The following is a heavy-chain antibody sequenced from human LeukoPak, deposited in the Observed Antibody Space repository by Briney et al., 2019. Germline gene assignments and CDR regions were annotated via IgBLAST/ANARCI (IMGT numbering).Heavy chain of an antibody. CDR2: IYYSGST. CDR3: ARGKDSGWYEYYYYYYMDV. J-gene: IGHJ6*03. V-gene: IGHV4-39*07. CDR1: GGSISSSSYY. D-gene: IGHD6-19*01. Sequence: SETLSLTCTVSGGSISSSSYYWGWIRQPPGKGLEWIGSIYYSGSTYYNPSLKSRVTISVDTSKNQFSLKLSSVTAADTAVYYCARGKDSGWYEYYYYYYMDVWGKGTTVTVSS.